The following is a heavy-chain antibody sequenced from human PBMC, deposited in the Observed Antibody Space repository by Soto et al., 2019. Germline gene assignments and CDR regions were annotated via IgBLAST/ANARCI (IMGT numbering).Heavy chain of an antibody. CDR2: ISGSGGST. Sequence: GGSLRLSCAASGFTFSSYAMSWVRQAPGKGLEWVSAISGSGGSTYYADSVKGRFTISRDNSKNTLYLQMNSLRAEDTAVYYCAKKQVGGSSPAQYYYYGMDVWGQGTTVTVSS. CDR1: GFTFSSYA. V-gene: IGHV3-23*01. CDR3: AKKQVGGSSPAQYYYYGMDV. D-gene: IGHD6-6*01. J-gene: IGHJ6*02.